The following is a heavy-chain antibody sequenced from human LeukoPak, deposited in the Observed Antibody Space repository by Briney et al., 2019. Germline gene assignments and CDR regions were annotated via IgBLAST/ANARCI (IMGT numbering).Heavy chain of an antibody. CDR2: IYHSGST. Sequence: SETLSLTCTVSGYSISSGYYWGWIRQPQGKVLEWIGSIYHSGSTYYNPSLKSRVTISVDTSKNQFSLKLSSVTSADTAVYYCARLAGATPFDYWGQGTLVTVSS. V-gene: IGHV4-38-2*02. D-gene: IGHD1-26*01. CDR3: ARLAGATPFDY. J-gene: IGHJ4*02. CDR1: GYSISSGYY.